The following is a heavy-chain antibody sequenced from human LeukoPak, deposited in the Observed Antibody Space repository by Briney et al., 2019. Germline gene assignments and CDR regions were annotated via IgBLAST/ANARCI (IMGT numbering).Heavy chain of an antibody. Sequence: GGSLRLSCAASGFTFSSYAMSWVRQAPGKGLEWVSAISGSGGSTNYADSVKGRFTISRDNSTNTVYLQMNSLRAEDTAVYYCAKHSSGSYGDAFDIWGQGTMVSVSS. CDR1: GFTFSSYA. CDR3: AKHSSGSYGDAFDI. D-gene: IGHD6-19*01. CDR2: ISGSGGST. V-gene: IGHV3-23*01. J-gene: IGHJ3*02.